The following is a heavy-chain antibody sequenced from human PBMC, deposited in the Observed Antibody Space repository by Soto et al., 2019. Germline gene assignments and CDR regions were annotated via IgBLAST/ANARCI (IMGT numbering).Heavy chain of an antibody. J-gene: IGHJ5*01. CDR1: GGSISSFY. Sequence: PSETLSLTCTVSGGSISSFYWSWIRQPPSKGLEWIGYTHYSGSTNYNPSLKTRVTISVEKSKNQLSLKLSSVTAADTAVYYCAREKHPWVAGPDRQIKCTWRFDSWGQGTLVTVSS. V-gene: IGHV4-59*12. CDR3: AREKHPWVAGPDRQIKCTWRFDS. D-gene: IGHD2-15*01. CDR2: THYSGST.